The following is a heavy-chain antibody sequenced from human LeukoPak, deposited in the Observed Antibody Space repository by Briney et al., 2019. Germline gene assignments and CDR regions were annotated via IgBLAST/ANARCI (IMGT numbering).Heavy chain of an antibody. J-gene: IGHJ4*02. CDR3: TRWGAGGLTLDY. V-gene: IGHV3-33*01. D-gene: IGHD3-16*01. CDR1: GFSFSFYG. CDR2: IWNDGSQK. Sequence: GGSLRLSCATSGFSFSFYGMQWVRQAPGKGLEWVAVIWNDGSQKYYGDSVKGRFTISKDNSRKTVNLQMDSLRAEDTAIYYCTRWGAGGLTLDYWGQGVLVTVSS.